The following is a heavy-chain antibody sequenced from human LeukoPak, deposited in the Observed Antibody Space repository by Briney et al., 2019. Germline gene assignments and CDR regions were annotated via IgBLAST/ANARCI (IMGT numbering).Heavy chain of an antibody. CDR3: ARTGYYGSGSCSDY. D-gene: IGHD3-10*01. CDR2: INWNGDST. CDR1: GFTFDDYG. Sequence: GGSLRLSCAASGFTFDDYGMSWVRQAPGKGLEWVSGINWNGDSTGYADSVKGRFAISRDNAKNSLYLQMNSLRAEDTASYYCARTGYYGSGSCSDYWGQGTLVTVSS. J-gene: IGHJ4*02. V-gene: IGHV3-20*04.